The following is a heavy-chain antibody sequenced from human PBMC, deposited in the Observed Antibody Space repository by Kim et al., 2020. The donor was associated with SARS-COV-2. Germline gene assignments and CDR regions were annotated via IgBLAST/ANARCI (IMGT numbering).Heavy chain of an antibody. D-gene: IGHD5-18*01. Sequence: YYVDSVKGRFTISRDNAKNSLYLQRNSLRAEDTAVYYGARMWIKLWPKDYWGQGTLVTVSS. CDR3: ARMWIKLWPKDY. J-gene: IGHJ4*02. V-gene: IGHV3-7*04.